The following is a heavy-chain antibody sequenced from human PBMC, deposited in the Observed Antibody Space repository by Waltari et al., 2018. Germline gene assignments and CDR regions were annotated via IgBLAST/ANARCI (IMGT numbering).Heavy chain of an antibody. CDR1: GGSVADNQYY. J-gene: IGHJ3*02. CDR3: AREVKEVADSDAFDI. D-gene: IGHD6-19*01. V-gene: IGHV4-30-4*01. CDR2: SCYRYDT. Sequence: QVQLQESGPGLVKPSQTLSLTCTVSGGSVADNQYYCSWVRQPPGTGLEWNGYSCYRYDTHYSPSLKTRATISIDASKNQFSLMLNSVTAADTAIYFCAREVKEVADSDAFDIWGQGTAVTVS.